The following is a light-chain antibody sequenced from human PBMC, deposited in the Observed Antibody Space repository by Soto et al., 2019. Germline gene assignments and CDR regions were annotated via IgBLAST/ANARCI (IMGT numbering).Light chain of an antibody. V-gene: IGKV3-20*01. CDR2: GPS. Sequence: EFVLTPSPGTLSLSPGERAPLSCRVSQCITAGYLAWYQHKPGQAPRLLIFGPSSRASGIPDRFSGGASATDFSLTISRLDPEDFAVYFWQQYGRSPPTFGQGTKVDI. CDR1: QCITAGY. CDR3: QQYGRSPPT. J-gene: IGKJ1*01.